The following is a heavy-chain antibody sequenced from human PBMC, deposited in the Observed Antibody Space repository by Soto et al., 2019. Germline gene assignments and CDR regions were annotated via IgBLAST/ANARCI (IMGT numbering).Heavy chain of an antibody. CDR3: ARDSRPRVIRGGPWGMDV. D-gene: IGHD3-10*01. CDR2: IWNDGRVK. J-gene: IGHJ6*02. V-gene: IGHV3-33*01. CDR1: GFTFSSYA. Sequence: QVQLVESGGGVVQPGKSLRLSCAASGFTFSSYAFHWVGRLQARGLQGWAVIWNDGRVKYYVDSVKGRFTISRDNSKNTLYLQMSSLRAEDTALYYCARDSRPRVIRGGPWGMDVWGQGTTVTVSS.